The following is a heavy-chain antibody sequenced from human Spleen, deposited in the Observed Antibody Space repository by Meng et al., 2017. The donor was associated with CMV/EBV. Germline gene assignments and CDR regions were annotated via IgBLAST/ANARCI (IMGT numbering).Heavy chain of an antibody. V-gene: IGHV4-59*01. CDR1: SGSISNYY. CDR2: IYYSGST. Sequence: SETLSLTCTVSSGSISNYYWSWSRQPPGKGLEWIGYIYYSGSTNYNPSLKSRVTMSVDTSKNQFSLKLSSVTAADTAVYYCARAYSYYYDSSGYIILHAFDIWGQGTMVTVSS. D-gene: IGHD3-22*01. CDR3: ARAYSYYYDSSGYIILHAFDI. J-gene: IGHJ3*02.